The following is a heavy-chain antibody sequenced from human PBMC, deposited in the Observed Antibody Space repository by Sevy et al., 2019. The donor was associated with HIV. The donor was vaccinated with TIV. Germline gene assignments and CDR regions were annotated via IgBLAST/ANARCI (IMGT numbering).Heavy chain of an antibody. CDR3: ARDAGHGDYGFDP. D-gene: IGHD4-17*01. J-gene: IGHJ5*02. CDR2: IKQDGSEK. Sequence: GGSLRLSCAASGFTFSSYWMSWVRQAPGKGLEWVANIKQDGSEKYYVGSVKGRFTISRDNAKNSLYLQMNSLRAEDTAVYYCARDAGHGDYGFDPWGQGTLVTVSS. V-gene: IGHV3-7*03. CDR1: GFTFSSYW.